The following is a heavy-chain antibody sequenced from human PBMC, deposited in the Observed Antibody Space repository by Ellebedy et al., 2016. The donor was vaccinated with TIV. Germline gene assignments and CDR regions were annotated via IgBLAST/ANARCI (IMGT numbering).Heavy chain of an antibody. CDR2: IYPYNGDT. Sequence: ASVKVSCKASGYTFTGYYMHWVRQAPGQGLEWMGWIYPYNGDTNYAQKFQGRVTLTTDTSTSTAYMELRSLRSDDTAVYYCARSPSPHIPDFDYWGQGTLVTVSS. D-gene: IGHD2-21*01. J-gene: IGHJ4*02. CDR1: GYTFTGYY. V-gene: IGHV1-2*02. CDR3: ARSPSPHIPDFDY.